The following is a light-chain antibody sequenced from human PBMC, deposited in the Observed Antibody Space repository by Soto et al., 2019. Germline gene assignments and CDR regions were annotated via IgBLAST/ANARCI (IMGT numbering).Light chain of an antibody. V-gene: IGKV3-15*01. J-gene: IGKJ2*01. CDR1: QSVSSN. CDR2: GAS. CDR3: QQYNNCPPYT. Sequence: EIVMTQSPATLSVSPGERATLSCRARQSVSSNLAWYQQKPGQAPRLLIYGASTRATGIPARISGSGAGTEFTLTISSLQSEDFAVYYCQQYNNCPPYTFGQGTKLEIK.